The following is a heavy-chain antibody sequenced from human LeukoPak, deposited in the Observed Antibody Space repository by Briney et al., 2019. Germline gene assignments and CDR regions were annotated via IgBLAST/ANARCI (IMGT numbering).Heavy chain of an antibody. Sequence: PSETLSLTCTVSGGSISSGGYYWSWIRQHPGKGLEWIGYVYYSGSTYYNPSLKSRVTISVDTSKNQFSLKLSSVTAADTAVYYYARDSRGSGYLNWFDPWGQGTLVTVSS. J-gene: IGHJ5*02. V-gene: IGHV4-31*03. D-gene: IGHD3-3*01. CDR1: GGSISSGGYY. CDR2: VYYSGST. CDR3: ARDSRGSGYLNWFDP.